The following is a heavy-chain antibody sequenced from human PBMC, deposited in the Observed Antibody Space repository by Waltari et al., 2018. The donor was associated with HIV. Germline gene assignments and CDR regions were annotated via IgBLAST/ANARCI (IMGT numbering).Heavy chain of an antibody. V-gene: IGHV3-23*04. J-gene: IGHJ4*02. CDR2: IRGSGSHT. CDR3: AKDFDTSGLPYVVIDS. Sequence: EVKLVQSGGGLVQPGGSLSLSCPASGLPFRSHPLTWVRQTPGKGLQWVSTIRGSGSHTYYADSAKGRFTISRDNSENTLFLQMTRLRVEDTARYFCAKDFDTSGLPYVVIDSWGQGTLVTVSS. CDR1: GLPFRSHP. D-gene: IGHD3-22*01.